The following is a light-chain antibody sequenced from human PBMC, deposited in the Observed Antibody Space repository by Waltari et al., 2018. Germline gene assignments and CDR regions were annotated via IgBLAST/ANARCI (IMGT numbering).Light chain of an antibody. CDR1: QDVNNR. V-gene: IGKV1-5*03. CDR3: QEYSSDQ. J-gene: IGKJ1*01. Sequence: IHITQSPFTLSASVGDRVSINCRASQDVNNRLALYQQKPGRAPNLLISKASPLQDGVPSRLSGSGSGTEFALTISSLHADDVATYYCQEYSSDQFGQGTKVEIK. CDR2: KAS.